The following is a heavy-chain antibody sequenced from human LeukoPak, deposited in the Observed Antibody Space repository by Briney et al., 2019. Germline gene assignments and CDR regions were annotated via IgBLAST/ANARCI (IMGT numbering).Heavy chain of an antibody. CDR1: GYTFTSYG. Sequence: ASVEVSCKASGYTFTSYGISWVRQAPGQGLEWMGWINPNSGGTNYAQKFQGRVTMTRDTSISTAYMELSRLRSDDTAVYYCARRIVAFDYWGQGTLVTVSS. CDR3: ARRIVAFDY. D-gene: IGHD5-12*01. V-gene: IGHV1-2*02. J-gene: IGHJ4*02. CDR2: INPNSGGT.